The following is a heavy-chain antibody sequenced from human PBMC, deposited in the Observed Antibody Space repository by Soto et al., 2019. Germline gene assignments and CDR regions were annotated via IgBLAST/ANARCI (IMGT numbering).Heavy chain of an antibody. CDR1: GGSINNNNHY. CDR3: ARHTQNALIAAAIGPGYGLDV. CDR2: IYSSGST. V-gene: IGHV4-39*01. J-gene: IGHJ6*02. D-gene: IGHD6-13*01. Sequence: SETLSLTCTVSGGSINNNNHYWGWIRQPPGMGLDWIGSIYSSGSTDYNPSLQSRVTMSVDTTKNQFSLKLRSVTAAETVVYYCARHTQNALIAAAIGPGYGLDVWGQGTTVTAP.